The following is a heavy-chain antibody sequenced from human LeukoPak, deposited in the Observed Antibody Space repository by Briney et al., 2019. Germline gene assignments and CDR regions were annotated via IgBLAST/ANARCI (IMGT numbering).Heavy chain of an antibody. Sequence: GGSLRLSCAASGFTFSSYEMNWVRQAPGKGLEWVSYISSSGSTIYYADSVKGRFTISRDNATNSLYLQMNSLRAEDTAVYYCASLAFGGVIVEGGLAFDIWGRGTMVTVSS. CDR2: ISSSGSTI. D-gene: IGHD3-16*02. J-gene: IGHJ3*02. CDR3: ASLAFGGVIVEGGLAFDI. V-gene: IGHV3-48*03. CDR1: GFTFSSYE.